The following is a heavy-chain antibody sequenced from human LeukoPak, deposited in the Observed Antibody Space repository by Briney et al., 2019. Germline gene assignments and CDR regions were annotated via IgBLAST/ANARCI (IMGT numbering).Heavy chain of an antibody. V-gene: IGHV3-30*18. D-gene: IGHD3-3*02. CDR3: AKDGVTGHFWSGYSTYFDY. CDR1: GFTFSSYG. Sequence: GGSLRLSCAASGFTFSSYGMHWVRQAPGQGLEWVAVISYDGSNKYYADSVKGRFTISRDNSKNTLYLQMNSLRAEDTAVYYCAKDGVTGHFWSGYSTYFDYWGQGTLVTVSS. J-gene: IGHJ4*02. CDR2: ISYDGSNK.